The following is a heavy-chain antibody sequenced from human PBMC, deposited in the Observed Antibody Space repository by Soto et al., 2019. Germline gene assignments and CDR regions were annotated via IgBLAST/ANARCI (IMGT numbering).Heavy chain of an antibody. J-gene: IGHJ5*02. CDR3: ARRSRYSSGWHAS. D-gene: IGHD6-19*01. Sequence: EVQLLESGGGLVQPGGSLRLSCVASGFTFSNYAMNWVRQAPGKGLEWVSSITGGGDDTYYADSVTGRFTISRDNSENTQYLHMNSLRAEDTAIYYCARRSRYSSGWHASWGQGTLVTVSS. CDR2: ITGGGDDT. CDR1: GFTFSNYA. V-gene: IGHV3-23*01.